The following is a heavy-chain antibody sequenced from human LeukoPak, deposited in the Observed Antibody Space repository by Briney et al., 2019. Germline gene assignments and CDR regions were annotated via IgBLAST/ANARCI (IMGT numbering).Heavy chain of an antibody. V-gene: IGHV3-66*01. D-gene: IGHD3-16*02. J-gene: IGHJ4*02. CDR1: GFTVSINY. CDR3: ARASVWGSYRYTTD. Sequence: GGSLRLSCAASGFTVSINYMSWVRQAPGKGLEWVSVIYSGGSTYYADSVKGRFTISRDNSKNTLYLQMNSLRAEDTAVYYCARASVWGSYRYTTDWGQGTLVTVSS. CDR2: IYSGGST.